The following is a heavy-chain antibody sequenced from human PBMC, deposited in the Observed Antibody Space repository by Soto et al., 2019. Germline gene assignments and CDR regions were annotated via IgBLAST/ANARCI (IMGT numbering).Heavy chain of an antibody. Sequence: QVQLQESGPGLVKPSQTLSLTCTVSGGSISSGGYYWSWIRQHPGKGLEWIGYIYYSGSTYYNPSLKSRVTISVDTSKNQFSLKLSSVTAADTAVYYCARDSGRLGTMVRGVNANFDYWGQGTLVTVSS. D-gene: IGHD3-10*01. V-gene: IGHV4-31*03. CDR3: ARDSGRLGTMVRGVNANFDY. CDR2: IYYSGST. J-gene: IGHJ4*02. CDR1: GGSISSGGYY.